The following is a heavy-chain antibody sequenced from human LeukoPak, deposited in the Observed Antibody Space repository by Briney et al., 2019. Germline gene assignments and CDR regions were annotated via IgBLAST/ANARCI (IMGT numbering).Heavy chain of an antibody. Sequence: GGSLRLSCAASGFTFSSYSMNWVRQAPGKGLEWVSSIRSSSSYIYYADSVKGRFTISRDNAKNSLYLQMNSLRAEDTAVYYCARVKNNYYDSSGYYSFFLPDDYWGQGTLVTVSS. J-gene: IGHJ4*02. V-gene: IGHV3-21*01. D-gene: IGHD3-22*01. CDR2: IRSSSSYI. CDR1: GFTFSSYS. CDR3: ARVKNNYYDSSGYYSFFLPDDY.